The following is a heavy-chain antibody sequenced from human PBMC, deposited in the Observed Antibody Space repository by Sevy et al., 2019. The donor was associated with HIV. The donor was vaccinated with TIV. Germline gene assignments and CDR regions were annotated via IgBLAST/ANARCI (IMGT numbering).Heavy chain of an antibody. Sequence: GGSLRLSCAASRFTLRSYAMSWVRQAPGKGLEWVSAISGSGVSTYYADSVKGRFTITADNSKNRLYLQMNSLRAEDTAVYCCARDVRYDSSGYFDYWGQGTLVTVSS. CDR2: ISGSGVST. V-gene: IGHV3-23*01. CDR1: RFTLRSYA. J-gene: IGHJ4*02. D-gene: IGHD3-22*01. CDR3: ARDVRYDSSGYFDY.